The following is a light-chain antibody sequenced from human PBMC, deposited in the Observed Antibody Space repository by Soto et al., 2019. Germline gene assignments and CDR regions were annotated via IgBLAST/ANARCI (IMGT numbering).Light chain of an antibody. Sequence: EIVLTQSPATLSLSPGERATLSCRASQSISSFLTWYQHKPGQAPRLLIYDASKRATGIPARFSGSGSGTDFTLTISSLEPEEFGVYYGQQRSNWYTFGQGTKLEIK. CDR1: QSISSF. V-gene: IGKV3-11*01. J-gene: IGKJ2*01. CDR2: DAS. CDR3: QQRSNWYT.